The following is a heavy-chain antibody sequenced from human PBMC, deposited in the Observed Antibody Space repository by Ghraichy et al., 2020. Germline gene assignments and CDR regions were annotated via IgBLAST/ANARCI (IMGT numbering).Heavy chain of an antibody. CDR2: IKKDGSDK. CDR3: ARVNYGVDV. V-gene: IGHV3-7*01. J-gene: IGHJ6*01. Sequence: GGSLRLSCAASGFTFSGYWMTWVRQAPGKGLEWVANIKKDGSDKYYVDSVKGRFTISRDNANAKKSLYLEMNSLRAEDTAVYNCARVNYGVDVCGQGTTGTVSS. CDR1: GFTFSGYW.